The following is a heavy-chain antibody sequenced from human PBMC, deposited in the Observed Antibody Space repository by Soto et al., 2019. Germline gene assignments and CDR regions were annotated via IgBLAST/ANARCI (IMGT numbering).Heavy chain of an antibody. J-gene: IGHJ6*02. Sequence: ASVKVSCKASGYTFTSYYMHWVRQAPGQGLEWMGIINPSGGNTSYAQKLQGRVTMTRDTSTSTAYMELRSLRSDDTAVYYCARVYGDSSNYYYGMDVWGQGTTVTVSS. D-gene: IGHD4-17*01. V-gene: IGHV1-46*01. CDR1: GYTFTSYY. CDR3: ARVYGDSSNYYYGMDV. CDR2: INPSGGNT.